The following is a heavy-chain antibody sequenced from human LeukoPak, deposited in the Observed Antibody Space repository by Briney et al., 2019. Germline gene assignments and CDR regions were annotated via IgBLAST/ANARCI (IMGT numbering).Heavy chain of an antibody. CDR1: VFTLNSHG. J-gene: IGHJ4*02. V-gene: IGHV3-30*02. Sequence: GGSLSLSCATSVFTLNSHGMDWVRQAPGKGLEWVAFFKNDVYTKSSSDSVKGRFTIARDLSKNTLFILMNRLTTEHTAVYYWVNGHSYAFHDFWGRGTLGTVSS. CDR3: VNGHSYAFHDF. CDR2: FKNDVYTK. D-gene: IGHD3-16*01.